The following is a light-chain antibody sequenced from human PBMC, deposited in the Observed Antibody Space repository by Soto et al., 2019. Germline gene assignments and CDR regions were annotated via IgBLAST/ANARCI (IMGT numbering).Light chain of an antibody. CDR3: KVTDRTLWA. J-gene: IGKJ4*02. Sequence: DIQMTQSPSSLSASVGDRVTITCRASQSISSYLNWYQQKPGKAPKLLIYAASSLQSGVPSRFSGSGSGTDFDVSIGSLESEDVAICYCKVTDRTLWACGGGTRVDIK. CDR2: AAS. V-gene: IGKV1-39*01. CDR1: QSISSY.